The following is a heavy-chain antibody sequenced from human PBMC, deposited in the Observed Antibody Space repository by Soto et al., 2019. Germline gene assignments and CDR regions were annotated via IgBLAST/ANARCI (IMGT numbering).Heavy chain of an antibody. Sequence: ASVKGSCKASGYTFTGYYMHWVRQAPGQGLEWMGIINPSGGSTSYAQKFQGRVTMTGDTSTGTAYMELSSLRSEDTAVYYCATSHRYLIAYWGQGTLVTVSS. CDR2: INPSGGST. CDR1: GYTFTGYY. CDR3: ATSHRYLIAY. V-gene: IGHV1-46*01. D-gene: IGHD3-9*01. J-gene: IGHJ4*02.